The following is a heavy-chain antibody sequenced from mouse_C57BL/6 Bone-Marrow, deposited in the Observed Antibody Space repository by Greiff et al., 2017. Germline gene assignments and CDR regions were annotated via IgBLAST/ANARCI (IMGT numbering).Heavy chain of an antibody. J-gene: IGHJ2*01. CDR3: ARGVGRDFDY. CDR2: IHPNSGST. D-gene: IGHD4-1*01. Sequence: LQQPGAELVKPGASVKLSCKASGYTFTSYWMHWVKQRPGQGLEWIGMIHPNSGSTNYNEKFKSKATLTVDKSSNTAYMQLSSLTSEDSAVYYCARGVGRDFDYWGQGTTRTVSS. V-gene: IGHV1-64*01. CDR1: GYTFTSYW.